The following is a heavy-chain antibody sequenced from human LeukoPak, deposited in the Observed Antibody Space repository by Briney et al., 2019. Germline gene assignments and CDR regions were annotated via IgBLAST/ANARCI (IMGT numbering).Heavy chain of an antibody. V-gene: IGHV4-39*01. J-gene: IGHJ3*02. CDR3: VRHDKNGGDLDAFDI. CDR1: RGSIDRRSFF. D-gene: IGHD2-21*02. Sequence: PSETLSLTCTVSRGSIDRRSFFWGWIRQPPGKGLEWIGSLHYRGSTFYNPSLKSRVAISVDTTNNQFSLKLTSVIAADTAVYFCVRHDKNGGDLDAFDIWGQGTMVTVSS. CDR2: LHYRGST.